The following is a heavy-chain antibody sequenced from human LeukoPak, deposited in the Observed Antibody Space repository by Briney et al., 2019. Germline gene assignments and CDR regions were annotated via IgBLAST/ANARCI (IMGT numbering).Heavy chain of an antibody. CDR1: GFTFSSYG. Sequence: GGSLRLSCAASGFTFSSYGMHWVRQAPGKGLEWVAVISYDGSNKYYADSVKGRFTISRDNSKNTLYLQMNSLRAEDTAVYYCAKDALAWGQGTLVTVSS. CDR3: AKDALA. CDR2: ISYDGSNK. J-gene: IGHJ5*02. D-gene: IGHD6-13*01. V-gene: IGHV3-30*18.